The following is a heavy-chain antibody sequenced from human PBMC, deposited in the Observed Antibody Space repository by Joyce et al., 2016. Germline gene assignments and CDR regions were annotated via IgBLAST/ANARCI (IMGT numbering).Heavy chain of an antibody. CDR1: GDSVSSDSAA. D-gene: IGHD1-7*01. CDR3: ARTGTTSGIDAFDI. J-gene: IGHJ3*02. CDR2: TNYRSKWYN. Sequence: QVQLQQSGPGLVKPSQTLSLTCAISGDSVSSDSAAWNWSRQSPSRGLEWLGRTNYRSKWYNHYAVSVKSRITINADSSKNQLSLQLRSVTPEDTALYYCARTGTTSGIDAFDIWGQGTMVTVSS. V-gene: IGHV6-1*01.